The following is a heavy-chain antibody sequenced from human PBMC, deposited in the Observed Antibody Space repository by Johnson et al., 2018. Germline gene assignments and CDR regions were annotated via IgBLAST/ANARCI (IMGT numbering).Heavy chain of an antibody. V-gene: IGHV3-7*01. Sequence: VQLVESGGGLVQPGRSLRLSCAASGFTFSSYWMSWVRQAPGKGLEWVANIKQDGSEKYYVDSVKGRFTISRDNDKNSLYLQMNSLRDEDTAVYYWARVRPPTRDFQHWGQGTLVTVSS. CDR2: IKQDGSEK. D-gene: IGHD5-12*01. CDR1: GFTFSSYW. J-gene: IGHJ1*01. CDR3: ARVRPPTRDFQH.